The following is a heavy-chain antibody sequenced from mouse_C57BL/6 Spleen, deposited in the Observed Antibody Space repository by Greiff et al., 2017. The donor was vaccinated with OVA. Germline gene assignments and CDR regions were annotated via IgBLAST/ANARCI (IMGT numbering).Heavy chain of an antibody. CDR2: IYPSDSET. J-gene: IGHJ2*01. D-gene: IGHD2-1*01. CDR1: GYTFTSYW. CDR3: ARSGNGNAFDY. Sequence: QVQLQQPGAELVRPGSSVKLSCKASGYTFTSYWMAWVKQRPGQGLEWIGNIYPSDSETHYNQKFKDKATLTVDKSSSTAYMQLSSLTSEDSAVYYCARSGNGNAFDYWGQGTTLTVSS. V-gene: IGHV1-61*01.